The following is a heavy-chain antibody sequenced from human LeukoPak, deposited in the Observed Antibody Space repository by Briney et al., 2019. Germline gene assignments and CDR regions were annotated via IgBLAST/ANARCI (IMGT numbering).Heavy chain of an antibody. Sequence: GGSLRLSCAASGFTFSSYAMSWVRQAPGKGLEWVSAISGSGGSTYYADSVKGRFTISRDNSKNTLYLQMNSLRAEDTAVYYCAKDSLPTTVVTTFDYWGQGTLVTVSS. CDR3: AKDSLPTTVVTTFDY. CDR1: GFTFSSYA. D-gene: IGHD4-23*01. V-gene: IGHV3-23*01. CDR2: ISGSGGST. J-gene: IGHJ4*02.